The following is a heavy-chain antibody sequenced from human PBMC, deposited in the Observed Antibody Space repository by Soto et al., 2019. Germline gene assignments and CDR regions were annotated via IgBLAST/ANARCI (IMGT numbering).Heavy chain of an antibody. D-gene: IGHD3-3*01. Sequence: ASVNVSCKASGYTLTRYAMHWLRQANGKRLEWMGWINAGNDNTKYSQKFQGRVTITRDTSASTAYMELSSLRSEDTAVYYCARDLLARGYYNFWSGYYPRGGMDVWGQGTTVTVSS. J-gene: IGHJ6*02. CDR3: ARDLLARGYYNFWSGYYPRGGMDV. CDR1: GYTLTRYA. V-gene: IGHV1-3*01. CDR2: INAGNDNT.